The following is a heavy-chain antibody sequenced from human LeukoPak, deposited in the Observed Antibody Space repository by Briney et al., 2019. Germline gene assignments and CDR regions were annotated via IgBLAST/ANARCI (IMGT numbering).Heavy chain of an antibody. J-gene: IGHJ4*02. CDR3: AKSGNPKDPFDY. CDR2: INPSGGST. D-gene: IGHD1-26*01. V-gene: IGHV1-46*01. Sequence: ASVKVSCKASGYTFTGYYMHWVRQAPGQGLEWMGIINPSGGSTSYAQKFQGRVTMTRDMSTSTVYMELSSLRSEDTAVYYCAKSGNPKDPFDYWGQGTLVTVSS. CDR1: GYTFTGYY.